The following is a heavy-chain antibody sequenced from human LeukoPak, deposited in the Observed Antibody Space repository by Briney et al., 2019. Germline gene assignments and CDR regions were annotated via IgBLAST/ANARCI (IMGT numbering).Heavy chain of an antibody. CDR1: GFIFSNGW. CDR3: TTGATRIY. D-gene: IGHD1-1*01. CDR2: IKSKADGGTI. V-gene: IGHV3-15*01. Sequence: GRSLRLPCAAYGFIFSNGWMSWVRQAPGKGLEWVGRIKSKADGGTIDYAVSVKGRFTISRDDSKNIQYLQMKSLKTEDTAVYYCTTGATRIYWGQGSLVTVSS. J-gene: IGHJ4*02.